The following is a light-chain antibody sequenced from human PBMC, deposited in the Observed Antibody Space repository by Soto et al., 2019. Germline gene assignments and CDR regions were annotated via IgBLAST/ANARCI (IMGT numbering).Light chain of an antibody. Sequence: VLTQSPGTLSLSPGERATLFCRAGQSVSSGDLVWYQQKPGQAPTLLIYGASNRATGIPDRFSGSGSGTDFTLTISSLEPEDVAVYYCQHYRSSPRTFGGGTKVDSK. V-gene: IGKV3-20*01. CDR3: QHYRSSPRT. J-gene: IGKJ4*01. CDR1: QSVSSGD. CDR2: GAS.